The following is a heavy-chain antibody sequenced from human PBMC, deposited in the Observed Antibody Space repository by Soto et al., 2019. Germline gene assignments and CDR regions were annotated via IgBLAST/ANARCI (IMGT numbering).Heavy chain of an antibody. J-gene: IGHJ4*02. Sequence: EVQLVESGGGLVQPGGSLRLSCAASGFTFGTYWMNWVRQAPGKGLEWVANIKEDGSEKYYVDSVKGRFTISRDNAKNGLYMQMNSLSAEDTAVYYCARAKRIGYCSRASCSPLDYCGQGTLVTVSS. CDR2: IKEDGSEK. D-gene: IGHD2-15*01. CDR3: ARAKRIGYCSRASCSPLDY. V-gene: IGHV3-7*01. CDR1: GFTFGTYW.